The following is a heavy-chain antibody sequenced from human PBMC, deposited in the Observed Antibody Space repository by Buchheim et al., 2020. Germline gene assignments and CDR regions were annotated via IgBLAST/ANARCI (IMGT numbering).Heavy chain of an antibody. CDR1: GFTFSIYW. CDR2: INSDGSST. V-gene: IGHV3-74*01. CDR3: AKDSPSLLGYCSSTSCFAFGN. Sequence: EVQLVESGGGLVQPGGSLRLSCAASGFTFSIYWMHWVRQAPGKGLVWVSRINSDGSSTSYAHSVKGRFTISRDNAKNTLYLQMNSLRAEDTAVYYCAKDSPSLLGYCSSTSCFAFGNWGQGTL. D-gene: IGHD2-2*01. J-gene: IGHJ4*02.